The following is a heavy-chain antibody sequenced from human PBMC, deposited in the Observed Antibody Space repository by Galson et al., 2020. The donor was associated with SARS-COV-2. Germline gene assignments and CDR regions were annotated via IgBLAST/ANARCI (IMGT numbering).Heavy chain of an antibody. CDR2: IDWDDDK. V-gene: IGHV2-70*04. Sequence: SGPTLVKPTQTLTLTCTFSGFSLSTSGMRVSWIRQPPGKALEWLARIDWDDDKFYSTSLKTRLTISKDTSKNQVVLTMTNMDPVDTATYYCARSYYDILTGYYSPFDYWGQGTLVTVSS. CDR3: ARSYYDILTGYYSPFDY. D-gene: IGHD3-9*01. J-gene: IGHJ4*02. CDR1: GFSLSTSGMR.